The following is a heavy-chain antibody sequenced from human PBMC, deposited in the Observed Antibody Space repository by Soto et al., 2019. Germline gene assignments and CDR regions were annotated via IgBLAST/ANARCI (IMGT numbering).Heavy chain of an antibody. D-gene: IGHD2-15*01. Sequence: SETLSLTCTVSGGSISSYYWSWIRQPPGKGLEWIGYIYYSGSTNYNPSLKSRVTISVDTPKNQFSLKLSSVTAADTAVYYCAGARRGGSGNNWFDLWGQGTLVTVSS. CDR3: AGARRGGSGNNWFDL. V-gene: IGHV4-59*01. CDR1: GGSISSYY. CDR2: IYYSGST. J-gene: IGHJ5*02.